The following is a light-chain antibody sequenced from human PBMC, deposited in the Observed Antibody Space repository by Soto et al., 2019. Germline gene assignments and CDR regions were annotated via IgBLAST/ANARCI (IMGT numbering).Light chain of an antibody. J-gene: IGKJ1*01. CDR1: QSVSSY. CDR2: GAS. V-gene: IGKV3-20*01. CDR3: QQYGGSPRT. Sequence: IVFTQSPSTLSLSPGERATLSCRASQSVSSYLAWYQQKPGQAPRLLIYGASTRATGLPARFSGSGSGTEFTLTISRLEPEDFAVYYCQQYGGSPRTFGQGTKVDIK.